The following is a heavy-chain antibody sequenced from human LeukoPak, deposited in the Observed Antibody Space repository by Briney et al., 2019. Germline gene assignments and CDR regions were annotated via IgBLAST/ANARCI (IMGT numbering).Heavy chain of an antibody. D-gene: IGHD3-10*01. CDR3: SGHYGPGPV. CDR1: GYSFTDHH. Sequence: GASVKVSCKASGYSFTDHHILWVRQAPGQGLEWMGWIHPNGRDTKYAQKFQGRTTMTTDTSITTAYMELNRVTSDDTAIYYCSGHYGPGPVWGQGTLVTASS. V-gene: IGHV1-2*02. CDR2: IHPNGRDT. J-gene: IGHJ4*02.